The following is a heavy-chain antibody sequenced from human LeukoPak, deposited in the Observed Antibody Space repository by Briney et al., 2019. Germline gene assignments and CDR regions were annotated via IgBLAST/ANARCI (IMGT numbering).Heavy chain of an antibody. CDR2: IYSSGST. V-gene: IGHV4-4*07. CDR1: GGSISTYY. D-gene: IGHD3-10*01. CDR3: ARDRSWFGETYYYSMDV. J-gene: IGHJ6*03. Sequence: SETLPLTCTVSGGSISTYYGSWIRQPAGKGLEWIGRIYSSGSTNYNPSLKSRVTMSVDTSKNQFSLKLSSVTAADTAVYFCARDRSWFGETYYYSMDVWGKGTTVTVSS.